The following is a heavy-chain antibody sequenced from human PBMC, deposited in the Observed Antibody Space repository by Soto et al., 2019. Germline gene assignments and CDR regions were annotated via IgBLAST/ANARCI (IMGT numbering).Heavy chain of an antibody. V-gene: IGHV1-8*01. CDR3: ATWTELWGY. CDR1: GYSFTSYE. J-gene: IGHJ4*02. Sequence: QVQLVQSGAEVKKPGASVKVSCKASGYSFTSYEINWVRQATGQGLEWLGWMNPDRGNTGYGEKFQGRTTMTRNTAISTAYMELSSLRYEDTAVYYCATWTELWGYWGQGTLVTVSS. D-gene: IGHD1-7*01. CDR2: MNPDRGNT.